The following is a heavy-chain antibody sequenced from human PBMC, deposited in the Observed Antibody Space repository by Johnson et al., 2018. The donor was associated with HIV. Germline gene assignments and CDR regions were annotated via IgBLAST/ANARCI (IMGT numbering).Heavy chain of an antibody. CDR1: GFTFSSYG. J-gene: IGHJ3*02. D-gene: IGHD7-27*01. CDR3: ARDFGLFLGKDDAFDI. V-gene: IGHV3-30*02. Sequence: QVQLVESGGGLVQPGRSLRLSCAASGFTFSSYGMHWVRQAPGKGLEWVAFIRYDGSNKYYADSVKGRFTISRDNSKNTLYLQMNSLRAEDTAVYYCARDFGLFLGKDDAFDIWGQGTMVTVSS. CDR2: IRYDGSNK.